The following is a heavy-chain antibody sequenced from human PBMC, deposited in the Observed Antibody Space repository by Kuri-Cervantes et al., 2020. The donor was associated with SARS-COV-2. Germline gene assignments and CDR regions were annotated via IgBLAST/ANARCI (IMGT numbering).Heavy chain of an antibody. D-gene: IGHD4-23*01. V-gene: IGHV1-69*13. CDR3: ARDGGYGGSSQLDITYFDC. CDR1: RDTFTTFG. J-gene: IGHJ4*02. CDR2: IIPFFGTP. Sequence: SVKVSCKASRDTFTTFGFSWVRQAPGQGLEWMGGIIPFFGTPTYAQGFEGRVTITADESTRTVYMEMNSLTFEDTAVYFCARDGGYGGSSQLDITYFDCWGQGTLVTVSS.